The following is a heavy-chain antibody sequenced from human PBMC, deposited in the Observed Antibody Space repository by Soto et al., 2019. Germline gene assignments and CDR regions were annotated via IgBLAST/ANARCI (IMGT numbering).Heavy chain of an antibody. CDR1: GGSVNTAPYY. CDR2: IYYSGST. CDR3: ARGRPNYFYYGLDV. J-gene: IGHJ6*02. Sequence: PPETLSLTCTVSGGSVNTAPYYWSWIRQPPGKGLEWIGYIYYSGSTNYNPSLKSRVSISLDTSRNQFSLNLSSVTAADTAVYFCARGRPNYFYYGLDVWGQGIPVTVSS. V-gene: IGHV4-61*01.